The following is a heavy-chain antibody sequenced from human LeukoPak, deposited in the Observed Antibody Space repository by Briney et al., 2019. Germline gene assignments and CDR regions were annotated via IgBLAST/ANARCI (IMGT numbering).Heavy chain of an antibody. J-gene: IGHJ3*02. CDR3: AKDQALTPVAFHI. V-gene: IGHV3-23*01. CDR2: ISGSGGSP. D-gene: IGHD1-14*01. Sequence: GGSLRLSCAASGFTFSSFAMSWVRQAPGKGLEWVSGISGSGGSPHYADSVKGRFTISRDNSKSTLYLQMNSLRAEDTAVYYCAKDQALTPVAFHIWGQGTMVTVSS. CDR1: GFTFSSFA.